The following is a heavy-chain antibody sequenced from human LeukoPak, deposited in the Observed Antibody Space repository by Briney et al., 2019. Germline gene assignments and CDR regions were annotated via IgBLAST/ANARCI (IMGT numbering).Heavy chain of an antibody. J-gene: IGHJ5*02. D-gene: IGHD3-10*01. CDR3: ARHLITMVRGVQHRGFDP. CDR2: INHSGST. V-gene: IGHV4-34*01. Sequence: SETLSLTCAVYGGSFSGYYWSWIRQPPGKGLEWIGEINHSGSTNYNPSLKSRVTISVDTSKNQFSLKLSSVTAADTAVYYCARHLITMVRGVQHRGFDPWGQGTLVTVSS. CDR1: GGSFSGYY.